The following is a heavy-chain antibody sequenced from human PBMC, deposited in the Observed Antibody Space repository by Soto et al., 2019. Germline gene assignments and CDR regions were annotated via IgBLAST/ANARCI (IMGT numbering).Heavy chain of an antibody. D-gene: IGHD4-4*01. CDR2: IYYSGST. Sequence: PSETLSLTCTVSGGSISSSSYYWGWIRQPPGKGLEWIGSIYYSGSTYYNPSLKSRVTISVDTSKNQFSLKLSSVTAADTAVYYCARHAYSNNWFDPWGQGTLVTVSS. CDR1: GGSISSSSYY. V-gene: IGHV4-39*01. CDR3: ARHAYSNNWFDP. J-gene: IGHJ5*02.